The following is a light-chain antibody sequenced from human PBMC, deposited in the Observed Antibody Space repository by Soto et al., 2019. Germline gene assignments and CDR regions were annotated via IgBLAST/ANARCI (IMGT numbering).Light chain of an antibody. CDR3: QQYNNWPPLT. Sequence: DTVMTQSPATLSVSPGERATLSCRASQSVSSNLAWYQQKPGQAPRLLIYGASTRAAGIPARFSGSGSGTEFTLTISSLQSEDFALYYCQQYNNWPPLTFGGGTKVEIK. CDR2: GAS. J-gene: IGKJ4*01. V-gene: IGKV3-15*01. CDR1: QSVSSN.